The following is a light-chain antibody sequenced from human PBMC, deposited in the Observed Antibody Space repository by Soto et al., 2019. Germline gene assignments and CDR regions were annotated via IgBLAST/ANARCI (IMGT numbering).Light chain of an antibody. V-gene: IGKV1-39*01. CDR3: QQSWV. CDR2: AAS. CDR1: QSISSY. Sequence: DIQMTQSPSSLSASVGDRVTITCRASQSISSYLNWYQQKPGKAPKLLIYAASSLQSGVPSRFSGSGSGTDFTLTISSLQPEDFANYYCQQSWVFGGGTKVEIK. J-gene: IGKJ4*01.